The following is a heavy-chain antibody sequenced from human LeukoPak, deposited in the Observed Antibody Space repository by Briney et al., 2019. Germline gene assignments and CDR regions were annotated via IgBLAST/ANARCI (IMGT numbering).Heavy chain of an antibody. D-gene: IGHD3-22*01. J-gene: IGHJ4*02. V-gene: IGHV3-7*01. CDR1: GFTFSSFW. Sequence: GGSLRLSCAGSGFTFSSFWMTWVRQAPGKGLEWVANINQDGSEKYYGDSVKGRFTISRDNAENLLYLQMNSLRAEDTAVYYCGRDRYYYDTNGYPRFDSWGQGTLVTVSS. CDR2: INQDGSEK. CDR3: GRDRYYYDTNGYPRFDS.